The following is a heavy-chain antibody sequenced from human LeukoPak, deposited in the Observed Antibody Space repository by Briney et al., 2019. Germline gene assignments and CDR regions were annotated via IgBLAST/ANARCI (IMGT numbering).Heavy chain of an antibody. V-gene: IGHV1-8*01. Sequence: ASVKVSCKASGYTFTSYDINWVRQATGQGLEWMGWMNPNSGNTGCAQKFQGRVTMTRNTSISTAYMELSSLRSEDTAVYYCARGNTMIVVDCYWFDPWGQGTLVTVSS. CDR2: MNPNSGNT. CDR3: ARGNTMIVVDCYWFDP. D-gene: IGHD3-22*01. J-gene: IGHJ5*02. CDR1: GYTFTSYD.